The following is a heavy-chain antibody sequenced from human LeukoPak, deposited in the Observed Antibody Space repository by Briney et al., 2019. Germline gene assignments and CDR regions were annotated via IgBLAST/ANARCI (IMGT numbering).Heavy chain of an antibody. CDR3: ASEYKYDSSGANAFDI. Sequence: GESLKISCKASGYTFTSYGISWVRQAPGQGLEWMGWISAYNGNTNYAQKLQGRVTMTRDTSSSTAYMELSSLRSADTAVYYCASEYKYDSSGANAFDIWGQGTMVTVSS. V-gene: IGHV1-18*01. CDR2: ISAYNGNT. CDR1: GYTFTSYG. D-gene: IGHD3-22*01. J-gene: IGHJ3*02.